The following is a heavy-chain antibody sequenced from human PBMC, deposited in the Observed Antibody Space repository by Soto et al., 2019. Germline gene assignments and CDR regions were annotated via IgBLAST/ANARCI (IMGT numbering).Heavy chain of an antibody. J-gene: IGHJ4*02. D-gene: IGHD2-2*01. CDR3: ARGAVVPAATYYFDY. V-gene: IGHV1-69*02. CDR1: GGTFSSYT. CDR2: IIPILGIA. Sequence: QVQLVQSGAEVKKPGSSVKVSCKASGGTFSSYTISWVRQAPGQGLEWMGRIIPILGIANYAQKFQGRVMITADKSTSTAYMELSSLRSEDTAVYYCARGAVVPAATYYFDYWGQGTLVTVSS.